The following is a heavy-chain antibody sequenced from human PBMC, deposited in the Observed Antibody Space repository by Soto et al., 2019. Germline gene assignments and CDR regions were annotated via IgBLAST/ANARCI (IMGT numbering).Heavy chain of an antibody. Sequence: QITLKESGPTLVKPTQTLTLTCTFSGFSLSTSAVAVGWIRQPPGKALEWLALIYGDDDQRYSPSLKRRPTITKDTSKNHVVLIMTNMDYVDTATYYCAHRHAQQPFDYWGQGTLVTVSA. CDR1: GFSLSTSAVA. CDR3: AHRHAQQPFDY. CDR2: IYGDDDQ. J-gene: IGHJ4*02. D-gene: IGHD6-13*01. V-gene: IGHV2-5*02.